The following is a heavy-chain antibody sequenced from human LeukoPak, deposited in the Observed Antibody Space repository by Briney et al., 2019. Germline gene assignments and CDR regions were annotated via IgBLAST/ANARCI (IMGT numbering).Heavy chain of an antibody. CDR3: ASMSVVSGYFDY. V-gene: IGHV3-23*01. CDR2: ISGSGGST. Sequence: GGSLRLSCAASGFTFSSYSMSWVRQAPGKGLEWVSAISGSGGSTYYADSVKGRFTISRDNSKNTLYLQMNSLRAEDTAVYYCASMSVVSGYFDYWGQGTLVTVSS. D-gene: IGHD3-10*01. CDR1: GFTFSSYS. J-gene: IGHJ4*02.